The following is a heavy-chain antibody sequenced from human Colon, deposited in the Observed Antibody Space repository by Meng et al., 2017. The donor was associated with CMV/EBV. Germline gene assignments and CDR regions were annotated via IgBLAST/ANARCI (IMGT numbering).Heavy chain of an antibody. V-gene: IGHV1-69*10. J-gene: IGHJ4*02. CDR3: ARHYDTSAYYFDS. CDR2: IIPIPGIV. CDR1: GGSFSSHA. Sequence: SVKVSCKAPGGSFSSHAISWVRQVPGQGLEWMGGIIPIPGIVNYAQKFRARVTISADKSTSTAYMELSFLRSEDTAIYYCARHYDTSAYYFDSWGQGMLVTVSS. D-gene: IGHD3-22*01.